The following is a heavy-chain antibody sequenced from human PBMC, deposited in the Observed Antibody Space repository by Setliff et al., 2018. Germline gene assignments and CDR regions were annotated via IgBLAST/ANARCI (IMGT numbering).Heavy chain of an antibody. CDR1: GYTFTNYD. V-gene: IGHV1-8*02. Sequence: ASVKVSCKASGYTFTNYDINWVRQATGQGLEWMGWINPNSGNTGYAQNFQGRVTMTRNTSISTAYMELSSLRFEDTAVYYCARGPRHNFWSGYYLVAVNYWGQGTLATVSS. J-gene: IGHJ4*02. CDR3: ARGPRHNFWSGYYLVAVNY. CDR2: INPNSGNT. D-gene: IGHD3-3*01.